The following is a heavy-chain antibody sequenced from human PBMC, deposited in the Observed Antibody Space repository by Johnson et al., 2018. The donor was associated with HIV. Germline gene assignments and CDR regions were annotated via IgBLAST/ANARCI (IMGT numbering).Heavy chain of an antibody. Sequence: QVQLVESGGGVVQPGGSLRLSCAASGFTFSSYGMHWVRQAPGKGLEWVAFIRYDGSEKYYVDSVKGRFTISRDNAKNSLYLQMNSLRAEDTALYYCARDRRNYYDRSGYPDYDAFDIWGQGTVVTVSS. CDR2: IRYDGSEK. CDR1: GFTFSSYG. J-gene: IGHJ3*02. D-gene: IGHD3-22*01. V-gene: IGHV3-30*02. CDR3: ARDRRNYYDRSGYPDYDAFDI.